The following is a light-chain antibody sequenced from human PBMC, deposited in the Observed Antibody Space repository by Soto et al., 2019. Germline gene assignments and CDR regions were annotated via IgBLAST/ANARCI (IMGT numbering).Light chain of an antibody. J-gene: IGLJ1*01. CDR3: CSYAGSSTFYV. CDR1: SSDVGSNNL. Sequence: QSVLTQPASVSGSPGQSITISCSGTSSDVGSNNLVSWYQQHPGKAPKLMFYEASKRPSGVSNRFSGSKSGNTASLTISGLQAEDEADYYCCSYAGSSTFYVFGIGTKVTVL. V-gene: IGLV2-23*01. CDR2: EAS.